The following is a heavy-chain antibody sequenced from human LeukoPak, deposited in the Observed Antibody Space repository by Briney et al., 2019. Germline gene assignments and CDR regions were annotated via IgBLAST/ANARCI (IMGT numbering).Heavy chain of an antibody. Sequence: SETLSLTCTVSGASISIYYWSWIRQPPGKGLEWIAYISDIGSINYNPSLKSRVTISLDTSKNQFSLKLSSVTAADTAVYYCAGHHPRNTVDFWGQGTLVTVSS. D-gene: IGHD2/OR15-2a*01. V-gene: IGHV4-59*08. CDR2: ISDIGSI. CDR1: GASISIYY. CDR3: AGHHPRNTVDF. J-gene: IGHJ4*02.